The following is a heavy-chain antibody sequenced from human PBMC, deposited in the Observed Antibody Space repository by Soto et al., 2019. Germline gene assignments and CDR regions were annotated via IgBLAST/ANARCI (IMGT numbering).Heavy chain of an antibody. J-gene: IGHJ5*02. V-gene: IGHV4-59*01. Sequence: SETLSLTCTVSGGSISSYYWSWIRQPPGKGLEWIGYIYYSGSTNYNPSLKSRVTISVDTSKNQFSLKLSSVTAADTAVYYCAGYDFWSARHWFDPWGQGTLVTVS. CDR1: GGSISSYY. CDR2: IYYSGST. D-gene: IGHD3-3*01. CDR3: AGYDFWSARHWFDP.